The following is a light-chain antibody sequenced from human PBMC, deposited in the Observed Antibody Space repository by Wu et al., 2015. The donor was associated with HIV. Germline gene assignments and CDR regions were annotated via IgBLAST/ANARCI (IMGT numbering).Light chain of an antibody. V-gene: IGKV3-20*01. CDR2: GAS. J-gene: IGKJ1*01. Sequence: EVVLTQSPATLSLSPGEGATLSCRASQSFSSNFLAWYQQKPGQAPRLLIYGASSRATGVPDRFSGSGSGTDLTLTISRLEPEDFAMYYCQQYGSSRTFGQGTKVEIK. CDR3: QQYGSSRT. CDR1: QSFSSNF.